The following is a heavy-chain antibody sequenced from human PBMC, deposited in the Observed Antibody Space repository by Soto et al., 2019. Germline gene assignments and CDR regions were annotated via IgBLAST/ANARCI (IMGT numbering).Heavy chain of an antibody. D-gene: IGHD1-1*01. CDR3: ARGALGTNTNNWFDP. CDR1: GFTFSSYS. J-gene: IGHJ5*02. Sequence: GGSLRLSCAASGFTFSSYSMNWVRQAPGKGLEWVSYISSSSSTIYYADSVKGRFTISRDNAKNSLYLQMNSLRAEDTAVYYCARGALGTNTNNWFDPWGQGTLVTVSS. V-gene: IGHV3-48*01. CDR2: ISSSSSTI.